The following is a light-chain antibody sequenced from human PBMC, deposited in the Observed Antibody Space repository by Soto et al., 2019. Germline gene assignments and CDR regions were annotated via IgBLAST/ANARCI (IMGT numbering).Light chain of an antibody. CDR2: GAS. CDR3: QQYGTSPYT. J-gene: IGKJ2*01. CDR1: QSVSSSY. V-gene: IGKV3-20*01. Sequence: EIVLTQSPGTLSLSPGERATLSCRASQSVSSSYLAWYQQKPGQAPRLLIYGASSWATGIPDRFSGSGSGTDFTLTISRLEPEDFAVYYCQQYGTSPYTFGQGIKLEIK.